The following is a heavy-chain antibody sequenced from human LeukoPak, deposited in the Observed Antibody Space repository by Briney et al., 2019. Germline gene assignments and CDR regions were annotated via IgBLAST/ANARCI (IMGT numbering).Heavy chain of an antibody. Sequence: GGSLRLSCAASGFTFSNYAIHWIRQGPGKGLKWVAIISYDGTNKYYADSVKGRFSISRDNSKNTLYLQMNSLRPEDTAVYYCAKAVGFGEAYGMDVWGQGTAVTVSS. V-gene: IGHV3-30*18. CDR3: AKAVGFGEAYGMDV. CDR2: ISYDGTNK. D-gene: IGHD3-10*01. CDR1: GFTFSNYA. J-gene: IGHJ6*02.